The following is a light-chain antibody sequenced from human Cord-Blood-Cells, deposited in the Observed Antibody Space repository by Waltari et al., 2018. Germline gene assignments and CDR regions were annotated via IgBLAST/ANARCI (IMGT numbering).Light chain of an antibody. CDR3: CSYAGSSTWV. J-gene: IGLJ3*02. Sequence: QSALTQPASVSGSPGQSITISCTGTSSDVGSYNLVSWYQQHPGKAPKLMIYEGSTRPSGVSNRFSDSKSGNTASLTISGLQAEDEADYYCCSYAGSSTWVFGGGTKLTVL. CDR1: SSDVGSYNL. V-gene: IGLV2-23*01. CDR2: EGS.